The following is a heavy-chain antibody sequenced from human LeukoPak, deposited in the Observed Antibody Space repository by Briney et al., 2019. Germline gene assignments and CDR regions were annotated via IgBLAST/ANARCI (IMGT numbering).Heavy chain of an antibody. J-gene: IGHJ4*02. CDR3: ARADCSSTSCSFDY. D-gene: IGHD2-2*01. V-gene: IGHV6-1*01. CDR2: TYYRSRWYN. CDR1: GDSVSSNSAA. Sequence: SQTLSLTCAISGDSVSSNSAAWNWIRQSPSRGLEWLGRTYYRSRWYNDYAVSVKSRITINPDTSKNQFSLQLNSVTPEDTAVYYCARADCSSTSCSFDYWGQGTLVTVSS.